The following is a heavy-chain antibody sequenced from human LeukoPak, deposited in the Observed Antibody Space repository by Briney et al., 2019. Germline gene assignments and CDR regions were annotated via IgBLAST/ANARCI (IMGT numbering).Heavy chain of an antibody. V-gene: IGHV3-23*01. CDR2: ISGSGDYT. J-gene: IGHJ4*02. Sequence: GGSLRLSCAASGFTFSSHGMSWVRQAPGKGLEWVSTISGSGDYTYYTDSVKGRFTISRDNSKNTLYLQMNSLRAEDTAIYYCAKVTYGSGTYGAFDSWGQGTLVTVSS. CDR1: GFTFSSHG. D-gene: IGHD3-10*01. CDR3: AKVTYGSGTYGAFDS.